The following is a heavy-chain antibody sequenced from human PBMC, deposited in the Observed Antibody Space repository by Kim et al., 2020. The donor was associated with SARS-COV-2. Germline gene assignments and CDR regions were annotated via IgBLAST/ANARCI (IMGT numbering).Heavy chain of an antibody. D-gene: IGHD6-6*01. V-gene: IGHV3-23*03. Sequence: GGSLRLSCAASGFIFSSYAMSWVLQAPGKGLEWVSVIYSDGSSTYSADSVKGRFTISRDNSKNTLYLQMNSLRAEDTAIYYCTKGVYRNGFSGVFDSWGQGARVTVSS. CDR2: IYSDGSST. J-gene: IGHJ4*02. CDR3: TKGVYRNGFSGVFDS. CDR1: GFIFSSYA.